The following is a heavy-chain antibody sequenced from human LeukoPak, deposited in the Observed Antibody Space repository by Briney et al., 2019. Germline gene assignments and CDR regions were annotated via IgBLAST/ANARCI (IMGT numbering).Heavy chain of an antibody. CDR1: DFTFANYA. CDR3: GRDPNGDYIGAFEF. CDR2: IKGSGSYA. V-gene: IGHV3-23*01. D-gene: IGHD4-17*01. Sequence: GGSLRLSCVGSDFTFANYAMTWVRLTPGKGLEWVSSIKGSGSYAMYADSVSGRFTTSRDNSRNTIFLQMTSLRAEDTAVYYCGRDPNGDYIGAFEFWGLGTLVSVSS. J-gene: IGHJ3*01.